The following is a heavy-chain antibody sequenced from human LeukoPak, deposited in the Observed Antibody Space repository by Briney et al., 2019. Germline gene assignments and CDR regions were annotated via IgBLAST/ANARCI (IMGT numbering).Heavy chain of an antibody. V-gene: IGHV4-59*12. J-gene: IGHJ4*02. D-gene: IGHD3-16*02. CDR1: GGSINGYY. CDR2: IYYTGST. CDR3: ARGLTPHKRYYDYVWGSYRQYYFDY. Sequence: PSETLSLTCTVSGGSINGYYWSWIRQSPGKGLESLGYIYYTGSTNYNPSLKSRVTISVDTSKNQFSLKLSSVTAANTAVYYCARGLTPHKRYYDYVWGSYRQYYFDYWGQGTLVTVSS.